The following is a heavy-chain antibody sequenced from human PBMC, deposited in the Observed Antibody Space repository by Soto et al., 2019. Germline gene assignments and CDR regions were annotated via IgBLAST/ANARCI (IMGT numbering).Heavy chain of an antibody. Sequence: EVQLLESGGGLVQPGGSLRLSCAASGFTFSSYAMSWVRQALGKGLEWVSAISGSGGTTYYTDSVKGRFTISRDNSKNTLYLQMNSLRVEDTAVYYCAKYCSSTSCLVVYGMDVWGQGTTVTVSS. V-gene: IGHV3-23*01. CDR2: ISGSGGTT. CDR1: GFTFSSYA. J-gene: IGHJ6*02. CDR3: AKYCSSTSCLVVYGMDV. D-gene: IGHD2-2*01.